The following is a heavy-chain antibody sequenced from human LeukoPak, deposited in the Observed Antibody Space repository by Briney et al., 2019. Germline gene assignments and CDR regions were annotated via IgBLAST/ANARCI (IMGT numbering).Heavy chain of an antibody. D-gene: IGHD3-10*01. J-gene: IGHJ5*02. CDR2: VDPEDGET. CDR1: GYTFTDYY. V-gene: IGHV1-69-2*01. Sequence: ASAKISCKVSGYTFTDYYMHWVQQAPGKGLEWMGLVDPEDGETIYAEKFQGRVTITADTSTDTAYMELSSLRSEDTAVYYCGTIGGGSGSLPQNWFDPWGQGTLVTVSS. CDR3: GTIGGGSGSLPQNWFDP.